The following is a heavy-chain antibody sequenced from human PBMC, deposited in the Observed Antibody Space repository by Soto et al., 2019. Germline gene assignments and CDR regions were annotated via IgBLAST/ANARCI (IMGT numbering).Heavy chain of an antibody. V-gene: IGHV3-66*01. D-gene: IGHD6-13*01. CDR2: LYSGGDT. CDR3: ARGAGVASTGTCSFDY. Sequence: EVQLVESGGGVVQPGGSLRLSCVVSGFSVSSNYMSWVRQAPGKGLEWVSVLYSGGDTVYADSVKGRFTISRDNSKNTLYRQMSSLRVVDTAVYYCARGAGVASTGTCSFDYWGQGTLVTVSS. J-gene: IGHJ4*02. CDR1: GFSVSSNY.